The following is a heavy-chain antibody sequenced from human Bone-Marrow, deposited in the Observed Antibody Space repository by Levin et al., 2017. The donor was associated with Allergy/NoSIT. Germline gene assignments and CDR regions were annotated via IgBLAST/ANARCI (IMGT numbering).Heavy chain of an antibody. CDR2: VYPGDSDT. CDR3: ARQGHDHSAFDL. D-gene: IGHD3-16*01. CDR1: GSSFNTYW. V-gene: IGHV5-51*01. J-gene: IGHJ3*01. Sequence: EASVKVSCQGTGSSFNTYWVGWVRQMPGKGLEWMGMVYPGDSDTRYSPSVQGQVTISADKSITTAYLQWSSLRASDTAMYYCARQGHDHSAFDLWGQGTMVTVSS.